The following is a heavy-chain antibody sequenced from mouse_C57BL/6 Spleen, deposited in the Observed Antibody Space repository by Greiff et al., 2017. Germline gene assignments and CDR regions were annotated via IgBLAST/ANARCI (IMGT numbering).Heavy chain of an antibody. J-gene: IGHJ4*01. Sequence: QVQLQQPGAELVKPGASVKVSCKASGYTFTSYWMHWVKQRPGQGLEWIGRIHPSDSDPNSNQKFKGKATLTVDKSSSTAYMQRSSLTSEDSAVYYCAIRPDYDGRSPLAMDYWGQGTSVTVSS. D-gene: IGHD1-1*01. CDR1: GYTFTSYW. V-gene: IGHV1-74*01. CDR3: AIRPDYDGRSPLAMDY. CDR2: IHPSDSDP.